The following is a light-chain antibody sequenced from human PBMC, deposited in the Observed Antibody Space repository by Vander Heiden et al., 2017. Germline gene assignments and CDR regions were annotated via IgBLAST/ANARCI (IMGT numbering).Light chain of an antibody. Sequence: QSVPTQPPSASGTPGQSVTISCSGSSSNIGGNTVNWYQHLPGTAPKLLIYSNNQRPSGVPDRFSASKSGTSASLAISGLQSEDEADYYCATWDDSLNVYVFGIGTKVTVL. J-gene: IGLJ1*01. CDR2: SNN. CDR3: ATWDDSLNVYV. V-gene: IGLV1-44*01. CDR1: SSNIGGNT.